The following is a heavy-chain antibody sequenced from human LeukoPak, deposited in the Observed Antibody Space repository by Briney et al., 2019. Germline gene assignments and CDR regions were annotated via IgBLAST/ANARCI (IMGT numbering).Heavy chain of an antibody. V-gene: IGHV3-11*03. Sequence: GGSLRLSCAASGFTFSDYYMSWIRQAPGKGLEWVSYISSSSSYTNYADSVKGRFTISRDNAKNSLYLQMNSLRAEDTAVYYCARKTAAAYFDYWGQGTLVTVSS. CDR1: GFTFSDYY. CDR2: ISSSSSYT. CDR3: ARKTAAAYFDY. J-gene: IGHJ4*02. D-gene: IGHD2-2*01.